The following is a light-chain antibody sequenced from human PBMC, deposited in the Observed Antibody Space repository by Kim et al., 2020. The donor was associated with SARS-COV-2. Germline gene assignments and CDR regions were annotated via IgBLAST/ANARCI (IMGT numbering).Light chain of an antibody. V-gene: IGLV2-14*01. Sequence: QSALTQPASVSGSPGQSITISCTGTSSDVGGYNYVSWYQQHPGKAPKLMIYDVSKRPSGVSNRFSGSKSGNMASLTISGLQAEDEADYYCSSYTSSSLWVFGGGTQLTVL. CDR2: DVS. CDR1: SSDVGGYNY. J-gene: IGLJ3*02. CDR3: SSYTSSSLWV.